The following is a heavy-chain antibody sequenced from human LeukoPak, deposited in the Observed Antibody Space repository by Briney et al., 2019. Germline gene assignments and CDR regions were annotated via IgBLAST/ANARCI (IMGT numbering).Heavy chain of an antibody. J-gene: IGHJ4*02. V-gene: IGHV3-15*07. D-gene: IGHD3-16*01. CDR2: IKSKTDGGTT. CDR1: GFTFSNAW. Sequence: GGSLRLSCAASGFTFSNAWMNWVRQAPGKGLEWVGRIKSKTDGGTTDYAAPVKGRFTISRDDSKNTLYLQMNSLKTEDTAVYYCTTFYDYVWGKYYFDYWGQGTLVTVSS. CDR3: TTFYDYVWGKYYFDY.